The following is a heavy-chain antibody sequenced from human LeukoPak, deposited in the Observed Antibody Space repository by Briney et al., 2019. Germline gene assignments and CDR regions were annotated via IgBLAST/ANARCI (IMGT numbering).Heavy chain of an antibody. V-gene: IGHV1-2*02. D-gene: IGHD6-19*01. J-gene: IGHJ3*02. CDR3: ARDPQYSSGWYLSVAFDI. CDR2: NNPNSGGT. Sequence: ASVKVSCNASGYTFTGYYMHGVRQAPGQGLEWRGWNNPNSGGTNYAQKFQGRVTMNRDTSISTAYMELSRLRSDDAAVYYCARDPQYSSGWYLSVAFDIWGQGTMVTVSS. CDR1: GYTFTGYY.